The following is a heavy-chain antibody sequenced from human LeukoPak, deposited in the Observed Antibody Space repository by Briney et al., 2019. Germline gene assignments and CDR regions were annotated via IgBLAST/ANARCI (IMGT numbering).Heavy chain of an antibody. Sequence: PGGSLRLSCAASGFTFSSYAMSWVRQAPGKGLEWVSAISGSGGSTYYADSVKGRFTISRDNSKNTLYLQMNSLRAEDTAVYYCAKDGGDAGIAVAGYYLDYWGQGTLVTVSS. CDR1: GFTFSSYA. J-gene: IGHJ4*02. V-gene: IGHV3-23*01. CDR3: AKDGGDAGIAVAGYYLDY. CDR2: ISGSGGST. D-gene: IGHD6-19*01.